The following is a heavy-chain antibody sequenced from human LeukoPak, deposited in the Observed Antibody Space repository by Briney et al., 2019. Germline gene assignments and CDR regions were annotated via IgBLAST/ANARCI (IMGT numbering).Heavy chain of an antibody. CDR2: IYYSGST. J-gene: IGHJ6*03. D-gene: IGHD2-2*02. CDR3: ARVVLGVVVPAAIWGDSFYYYYMDV. Sequence: SETLSLTCTVSGGSISSGDYYWSWIRQPPGKGLEWFGYIYYSGSTYYNPSLKSRVTISVDTSKNQFSLKLSSVTAADTAVYYCARVVLGVVVPAAIWGDSFYYYYMDVWGKGTTVTVSS. V-gene: IGHV4-30-4*08. CDR1: GGSISSGDYY.